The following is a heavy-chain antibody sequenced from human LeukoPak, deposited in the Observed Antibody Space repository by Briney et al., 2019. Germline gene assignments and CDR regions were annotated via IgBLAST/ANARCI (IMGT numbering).Heavy chain of an antibody. CDR3: ARGSYYDFWSGYYSFDY. Sequence: SVKVSCKASGGTFSSYAISWVRQAPGQGLEWMGGIIPIFGTANYAQKFQGRVTITADESTSTAYMELSSLRSEDTAVYYCARGSYYDFWSGYYSFDYWGQGTLVTVSS. V-gene: IGHV1-69*13. D-gene: IGHD3-3*01. J-gene: IGHJ4*02. CDR1: GGTFSSYA. CDR2: IIPIFGTA.